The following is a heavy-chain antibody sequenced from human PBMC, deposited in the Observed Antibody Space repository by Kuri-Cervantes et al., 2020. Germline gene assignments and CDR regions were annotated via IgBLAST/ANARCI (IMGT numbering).Heavy chain of an antibody. D-gene: IGHD2-15*01. CDR1: GGSISSYY. Sequence: GSLRLSCIVSGGSISSYYWSWIRQAPGKGLEWIGYIYYSGSTNYNPSLKSRVTISVDTSKNQFSLKLSSVTAADTAVYYCARGRVAATTSYYFDFWGQGTLVTVSS. V-gene: IGHV4-59*01. CDR2: IYYSGST. CDR3: ARGRVAATTSYYFDF. J-gene: IGHJ4*02.